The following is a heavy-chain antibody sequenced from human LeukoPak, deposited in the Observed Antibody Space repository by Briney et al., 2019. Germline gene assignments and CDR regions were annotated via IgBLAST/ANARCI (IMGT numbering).Heavy chain of an antibody. V-gene: IGHV3-9*01. D-gene: IGHD3-10*01. J-gene: IGHJ6*03. CDR3: ARDGYYYGSGSYYHYYYYYYMDV. CDR2: ISWNSGSI. CDR1: GFTFDDYA. Sequence: PGGSLRLSCAASGFTFDDYAMHWVRQAPGKGLEWVSGISWNSGSIGYADSVKGRFTISRDNAKNSLYLQMNSLRAEDTAVYYCARDGYYYGSGSYYHYYYYYYMDVWGKGTTVTVSS.